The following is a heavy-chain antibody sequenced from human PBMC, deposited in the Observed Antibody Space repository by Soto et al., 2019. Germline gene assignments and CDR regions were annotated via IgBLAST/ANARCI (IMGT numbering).Heavy chain of an antibody. J-gene: IGHJ3*01. V-gene: IGHV4-34*12. CDR1: NSSRGAFH. CDR3: ARSPLSYDYVRQTWREVGDSFDV. Sequence: LETLSLTCAVYNSSRGAFHWTWIRQPPGKGLEWIGELIHGGSTNYNPSLKSRVTFSLDTSKSQFSLHVMSVTAADTAVYYCARSPLSYDYVRQTWREVGDSFDVWGRGTSVTVSS. D-gene: IGHD3-10*02. CDR2: LIHGGST.